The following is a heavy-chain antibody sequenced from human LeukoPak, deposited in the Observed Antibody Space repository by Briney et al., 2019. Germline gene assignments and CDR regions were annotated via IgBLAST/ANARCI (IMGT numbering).Heavy chain of an antibody. CDR2: ISAYNGNT. CDR3: ARVHFSGYYANWFDP. Sequence: ASVKVSCKASGYSFRSYGISWVRQAPGHGLEWMGWISAYNGNTNYVQKLQGRVTMTTDTSTSTAYMELRSLRSDDTAVYYCARVHFSGYYANWFDPWGXGTXVTVSS. J-gene: IGHJ5*02. D-gene: IGHD3-3*01. CDR1: GYSFRSYG. V-gene: IGHV1-18*01.